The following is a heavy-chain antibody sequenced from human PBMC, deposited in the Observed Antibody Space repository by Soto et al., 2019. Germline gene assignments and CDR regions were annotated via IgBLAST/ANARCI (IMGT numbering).Heavy chain of an antibody. Sequence: PSATLSLTCAVYGGSFSGYYWNWIRQPPGKGLEWIGEINHNGRTNYNPSLKSRVTMSVDTSKNQFSLTLSSVTAADTAVYYCARIPYYGIFSGYRPGGFDPWGQGMLVTVSS. D-gene: IGHD3-9*01. CDR1: GGSFSGYY. V-gene: IGHV4-34*01. J-gene: IGHJ5*02. CDR2: INHNGRT. CDR3: ARIPYYGIFSGYRPGGFDP.